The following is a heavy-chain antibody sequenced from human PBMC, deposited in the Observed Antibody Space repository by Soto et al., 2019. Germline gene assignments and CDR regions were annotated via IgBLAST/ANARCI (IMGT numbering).Heavy chain of an antibody. CDR1: GGSIINGDYY. J-gene: IGHJ4*02. CDR3: ASGYYYISTGGDTKDYYDF. CDR2: IYYSGNT. D-gene: IGHD3-9*01. V-gene: IGHV4-30-4*01. Sequence: PSETLSLTCTVSGGSIINGDYYWTWIRQPPGKGLEWIGYIYYSGNTYYNPSLKSRVMISVDTSKNQFSLNLSSVTAADTAVYYCASGYYYISTGGDTKDYYDFWAQGDLDTVSS.